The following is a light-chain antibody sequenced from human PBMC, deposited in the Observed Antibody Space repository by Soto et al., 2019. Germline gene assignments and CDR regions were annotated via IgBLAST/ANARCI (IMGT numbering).Light chain of an antibody. V-gene: IGKV1-33*01. CDR2: DAS. Sequence: DIQMTQSPSSLSASVGDRFTITCQASQDISNYLNWYQQKPGKSPKLLIYDASYLETGVPSRFSGSRAGTDFTSTISTLQPEDIATYYCQQYDNLPSTFGQGTRLEIK. CDR3: QQYDNLPST. J-gene: IGKJ5*01. CDR1: QDISNY.